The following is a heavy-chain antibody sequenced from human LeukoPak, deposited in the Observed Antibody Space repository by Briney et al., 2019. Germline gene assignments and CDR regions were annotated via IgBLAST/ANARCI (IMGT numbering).Heavy chain of an antibody. D-gene: IGHD3-16*02. CDR2: ISSSSSTI. CDR1: GFTFSSYS. CDR3: ARDVTYDYVWGSYRYTVDY. Sequence: GGSLRLSCAASGFTFSSYSMNWVRQAPGKGLEWVSYISSSSSTIYYADSVKGRFTISRDNAKNSLYLQMNSLRAEDTAVYYCARDVTYDYVWGSYRYTVDYWGQGTLVTVSS. V-gene: IGHV3-48*01. J-gene: IGHJ4*02.